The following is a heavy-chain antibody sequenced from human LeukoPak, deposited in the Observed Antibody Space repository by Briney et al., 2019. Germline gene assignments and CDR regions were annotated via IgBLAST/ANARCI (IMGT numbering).Heavy chain of an antibody. V-gene: IGHV4-59*10. D-gene: IGHD3-22*01. J-gene: IGHJ5*02. Sequence: PSETLSLTCAVYGGSFSGYYWSWIRQPAGKGLEWIGRIYTSGSTNYNPSLESRVTMSVDTSSNQFSLKLTSVTAADTAVYYCARVGDSSGYENWFDPWGQGTLVTVSS. CDR2: IYTSGST. CDR1: GGSFSGYY. CDR3: ARVGDSSGYENWFDP.